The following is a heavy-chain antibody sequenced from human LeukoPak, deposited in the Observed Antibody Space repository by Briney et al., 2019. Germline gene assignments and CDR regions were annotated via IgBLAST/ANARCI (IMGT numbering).Heavy chain of an antibody. J-gene: IGHJ4*02. CDR1: GFSFSSYS. V-gene: IGHV3-23*01. CDR3: AKSQAGVNAPLDY. D-gene: IGHD3-10*01. Sequence: PGGSLRLSCAASGFSFSSYSLHWVRQAPGKGLEWVSVISGSGDRTFNPDSVQGRFTISRDNSKNTLYLQMNSLRGDDTAIYYCAKSQAGVNAPLDYWGQGTLVTVSS. CDR2: ISGSGDRT.